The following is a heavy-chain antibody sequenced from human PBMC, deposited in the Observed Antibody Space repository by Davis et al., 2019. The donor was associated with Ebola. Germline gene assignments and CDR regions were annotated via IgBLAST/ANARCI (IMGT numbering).Heavy chain of an antibody. D-gene: IGHD2-15*01. CDR1: GFPFSSYT. Sequence: ESLKISCAASGFPFSSYTMNWVRQPPGKGLEWIGEINHSGSTNYNPSLKSRVTISVDTSKNQFSLKLSSVTAADTAVYYCARDVGVEVVAATAVADYWGQGTLVTVSS. CDR2: INHSGST. J-gene: IGHJ4*02. V-gene: IGHV4-34*01. CDR3: ARDVGVEVVAATAVADY.